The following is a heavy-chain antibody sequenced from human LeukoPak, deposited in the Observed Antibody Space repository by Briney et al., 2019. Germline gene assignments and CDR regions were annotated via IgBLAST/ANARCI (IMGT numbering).Heavy chain of an antibody. CDR3: ARGGIISRIVRGGFDS. D-gene: IGHD3-10*02. J-gene: IGHJ5*01. CDR1: GGSISTNNYH. V-gene: IGHV4-39*01. CDR2: IYFGGSV. Sequence: SETLSLTCTASGGSISTNNYHWGWIRQAPGKGLEWIGSIYFGGSVNYNPSLKSRVTISMDTSKNQFYLNLSFVTAADTALYYCARGGIISRIVRGGFDSWGQGTLVAVTS.